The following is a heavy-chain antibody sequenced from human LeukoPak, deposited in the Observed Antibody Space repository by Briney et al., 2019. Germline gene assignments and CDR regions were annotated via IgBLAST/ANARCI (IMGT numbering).Heavy chain of an antibody. V-gene: IGHV4-59*08. CDR1: GGSISNYY. J-gene: IGHJ4*02. CDR3: ARNQDGYGDYFDF. Sequence: SETLSLTCTVSGGSISNYYWSWIRQPPGKGLEWIGYIHYSGRTRDDPSLDSRGTISVDTAKNQVSLKVSFVTGPATAIYYFARNQDGYGDYFDFRGQGILVTVSS. D-gene: IGHD5-24*01. CDR2: IHYSGRT.